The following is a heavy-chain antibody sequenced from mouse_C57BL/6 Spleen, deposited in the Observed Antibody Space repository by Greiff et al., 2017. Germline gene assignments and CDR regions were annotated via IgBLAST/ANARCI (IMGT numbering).Heavy chain of an antibody. J-gene: IGHJ4*01. D-gene: IGHD2-1*01. CDR1: GYAFSSYW. V-gene: IGHV1-80*01. CDR2: IYPGDGDT. Sequence: VKLVESGAELVKPGASVKISCKASGYAFSSYWMNWVKQRPGKGLEWIGQIYPGDGDTNYNGKFKGKATLTADKSSSTAYMQLSSLTSEDSAVYFCARKDGNLYAMDYWGQGTSVTVSS. CDR3: ARKDGNLYAMDY.